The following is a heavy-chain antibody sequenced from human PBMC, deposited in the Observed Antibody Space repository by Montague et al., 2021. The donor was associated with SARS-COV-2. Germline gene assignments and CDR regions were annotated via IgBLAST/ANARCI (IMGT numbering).Heavy chain of an antibody. CDR1: GGSFSGYY. V-gene: IGHV4-34*04. Sequence: SETLSLTCAVYGGSFSGYYWSWSRKRQGKGLEWVGEGSNSGSANNNPSLKSQSTISVYTSKNQFSLKLSSVTVADTAVYYCASPNFGWYPQDRYYFDYWGQGTLVTASS. D-gene: IGHD6-19*01. J-gene: IGHJ4*02. CDR2: GSNSGSA. CDR3: ASPNFGWYPQDRYYFDY.